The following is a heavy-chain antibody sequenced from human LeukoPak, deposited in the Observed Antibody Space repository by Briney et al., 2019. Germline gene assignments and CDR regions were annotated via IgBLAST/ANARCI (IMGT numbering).Heavy chain of an antibody. V-gene: IGHV3-21*01. J-gene: IGHJ5*01. CDR3: ASTVNGSTADSEGYYPKWFDP. D-gene: IGHD3-3*01. Sequence: GGSLRLSCAASGYVFSRLTMNWFRQSPGKGLQWVSSISTSSNYIYYADSVKGRFNISRDNTKNSLFLDMTRLRDEDTAVYYCASTVNGSTADSEGYYPKWFDPWGQGTLVTVSS. CDR2: ISTSSNYI. CDR1: GYVFSRLT.